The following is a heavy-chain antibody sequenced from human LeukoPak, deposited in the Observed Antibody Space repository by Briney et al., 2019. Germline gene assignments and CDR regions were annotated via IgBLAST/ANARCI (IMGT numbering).Heavy chain of an antibody. CDR2: ISSSAAYI. CDR3: ARSLLGSCTGGTCYIDYYGMDV. V-gene: IGHV3-21*01. Sequence: GGSLRLSCAASGFTFSSYSMNWVRQAPGKGLEWVSSISSSAAYIFYADSLKGRFTISRDNAKNSLYLQMNSLRAEDTAVYYCARSLLGSCTGGTCYIDYYGMDVWGQGTTVTVSS. D-gene: IGHD2-15*01. CDR1: GFTFSSYS. J-gene: IGHJ6*02.